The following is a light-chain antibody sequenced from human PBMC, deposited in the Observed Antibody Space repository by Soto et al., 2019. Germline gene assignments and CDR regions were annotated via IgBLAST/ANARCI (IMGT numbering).Light chain of an antibody. CDR3: QQYDDWPPLT. J-gene: IGKJ4*01. CDR1: QNISTN. Sequence: EIVLTQSPATLSVSPGDRATLSCRPSQNISTNLAWYQQKPGQAPRLLIYGAYNRATGVPVRFSGSGSGTDYTLTVSSRQSEDVATYYCQQYDDWPPLTFGGGTMVEIK. V-gene: IGKV3D-15*01. CDR2: GAY.